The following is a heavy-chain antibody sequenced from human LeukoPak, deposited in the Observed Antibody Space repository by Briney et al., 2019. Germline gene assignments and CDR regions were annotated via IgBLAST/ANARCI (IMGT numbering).Heavy chain of an antibody. D-gene: IGHD3-22*01. CDR2: IYYSGST. J-gene: IGHJ4*02. CDR3: ARDRGRWLSGSAGIDY. CDR1: GGSISSSSYY. Sequence: SETLSLTCTVSGGSISSSSYYWGWIRQPPGRGLEWIGYIYYSGSTNYNPSLKSRVTISVDTSKNQFSLKLSSVTAADTAVYYCARDRGRWLSGSAGIDYWGQGTLVTVSS. V-gene: IGHV4-61*01.